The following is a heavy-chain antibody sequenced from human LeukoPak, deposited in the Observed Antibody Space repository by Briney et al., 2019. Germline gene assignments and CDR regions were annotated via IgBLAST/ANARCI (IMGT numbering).Heavy chain of an antibody. CDR2: INGDNGNT. J-gene: IGHJ4*02. CDR3: ARSSSGTYHY. Sequence: GAPVKVSCKTSGYNFPRYTMHLLRPAPGQSPEWMGSINGDNGNTKYSEKFQDRVTFTRDTSASSAYMELSSLRSEDTAVYYCARSSSGTYHYWGQGTLVTVSS. V-gene: IGHV1-3*01. D-gene: IGHD3-10*01. CDR1: GYNFPRYT.